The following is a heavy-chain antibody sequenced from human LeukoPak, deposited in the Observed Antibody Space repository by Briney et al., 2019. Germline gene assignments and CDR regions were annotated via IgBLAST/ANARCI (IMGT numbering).Heavy chain of an antibody. J-gene: IGHJ4*02. V-gene: IGHV1-8*01. D-gene: IGHD6-6*01. CDR3: ARGQLGSSSPPGY. Sequence: ASVKVSCKASGYTFTSYDINWVRQGTGQGLEWMGWINPSSGNTGYAQKFQGRVTMTRNTSISTAYMELSSLRSEDTAVYYCARGQLGSSSPPGYWGQGTLVTVSS. CDR2: INPSSGNT. CDR1: GYTFTSYD.